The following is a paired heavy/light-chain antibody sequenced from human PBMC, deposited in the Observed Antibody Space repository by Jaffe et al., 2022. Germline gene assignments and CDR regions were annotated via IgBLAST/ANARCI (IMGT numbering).Heavy chain of an antibody. J-gene: IGHJ3*02. Sequence: EVQLVESGGGLVQPGGSLRLSCAASGFIVSGNYMSWVRQAPGKGLEWVSVMYSGGSTYHADSVKGRFTISRDNSKNTLYLQMNSLRVEDTAVYYCAKEAALRPGGAFDIWGQGTMVTVSS. D-gene: IGHD2-15*01. CDR2: MYSGGST. CDR1: GFIVSGNY. CDR3: AKEAALRPGGAFDI. V-gene: IGHV3-66*02.
Light chain of an antibody. Sequence: QSALTQPPSASGSPGQSVTISCTGTSSDVGGYNYVSWYQQHPGKAPKLMIFEVTKRPSGVPDRFSGSKSGNTASLTVSGLQAEDEADYYCSSYSGSNNLVFGGGTTLTVL. V-gene: IGLV2-8*01. J-gene: IGLJ2*01. CDR1: SSDVGGYNY. CDR3: SSYSGSNNLV. CDR2: EVT.